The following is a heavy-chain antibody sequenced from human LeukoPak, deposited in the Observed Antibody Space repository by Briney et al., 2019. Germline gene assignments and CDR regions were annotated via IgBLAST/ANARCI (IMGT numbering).Heavy chain of an antibody. D-gene: IGHD6-13*01. J-gene: IGHJ3*02. CDR3: ARTRSWYDAFDI. V-gene: IGHV4-59*08. CDR2: IYYSGST. CDR1: GGSISSYY. Sequence: SETLSLTCTVSGGSISSYYWSWIRQPPGKGLEWIGYIYYSGSTNYNPSLKSRVTISVDTSKNQFSLKLSSVTAADTAVYYCARTRSWYDAFDIWGQGTMVTVSS.